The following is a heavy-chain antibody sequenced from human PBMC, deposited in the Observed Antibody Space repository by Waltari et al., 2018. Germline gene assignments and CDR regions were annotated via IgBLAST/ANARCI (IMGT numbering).Heavy chain of an antibody. CDR3: ARVLLWFGELSEEYYMDV. V-gene: IGHV4-59*01. D-gene: IGHD3-10*01. CDR1: GGSISSYY. CDR2: IYYSGST. J-gene: IGHJ6*03. Sequence: QEQLQESGPGLVKPSETLSLTCTVSGGSISSYYWSWIRQPPGKGLEWIGYIYYSGSTNYNPSLKSRVTISVDTSKNQFSLKLSSVTAADTAVYYCARVLLWFGELSEEYYMDVWGKGTTVTVSS.